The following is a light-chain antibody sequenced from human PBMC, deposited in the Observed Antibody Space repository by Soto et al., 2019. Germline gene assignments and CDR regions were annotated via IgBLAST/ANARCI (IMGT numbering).Light chain of an antibody. CDR2: ENN. Sequence: QSVLTQPPSVSAAPGQKVTLSCSGTSNIGNNYISWYQQLPGTAPKLLIYENNKRPSGIPDRFSGFKSGTSATLGITGLQTGDEAIYYCGTWDSSLSAGVVFGGGTKLTVL. CDR3: GTWDSSLSAGVV. J-gene: IGLJ2*01. CDR1: SNIGNNY. V-gene: IGLV1-51*01.